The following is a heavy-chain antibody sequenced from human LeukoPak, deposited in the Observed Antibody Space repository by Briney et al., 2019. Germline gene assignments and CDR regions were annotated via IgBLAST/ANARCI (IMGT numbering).Heavy chain of an antibody. D-gene: IGHD4-17*01. Sequence: PGGSLSLSCAASGFTFSSYGMHWVRQAPGKGLEWVAVIWYDGSNKYYADSVKGRFTISRDNSKNTLYLQMNSLRAEDTAVYYCARLFPYDYGDYRLPEEVRDDAFDIWGQGTMVTVSS. CDR3: ARLFPYDYGDYRLPEEVRDDAFDI. J-gene: IGHJ3*02. CDR2: IWYDGSNK. CDR1: GFTFSSYG. V-gene: IGHV3-33*01.